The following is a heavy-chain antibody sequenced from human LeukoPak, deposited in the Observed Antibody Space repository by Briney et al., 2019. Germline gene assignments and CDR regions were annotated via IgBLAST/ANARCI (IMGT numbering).Heavy chain of an antibody. CDR2: INPNSGGT. V-gene: IGHV1-2*02. CDR3: ARSPNYYDSSGQSHDAFDI. J-gene: IGHJ3*02. D-gene: IGHD3-22*01. CDR1: GYTFTGYY. Sequence: VASVKVSCKASGYTFTGYYMHWVRQAPGQGLEWMGWINPNSGGTNYARKFQGRVTMTRDTSISTAYMELSRLRSDDTAVYYCARSPNYYDSSGQSHDAFDIWGQGTMVTVSS.